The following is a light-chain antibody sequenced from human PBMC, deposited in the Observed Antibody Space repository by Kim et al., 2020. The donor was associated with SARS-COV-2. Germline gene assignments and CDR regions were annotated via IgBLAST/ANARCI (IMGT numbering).Light chain of an antibody. Sequence: SACVGDRVTIMCRASQYISNFFKRYEQKPGKAPKPLICDASNVETGVPSRCSGSGSGTDFTFNNNSLQPEDIATYYCQKYDSLPPTFGGGTKLEI. CDR3: QKYDSLPPT. CDR1: QYISNF. V-gene: IGKV1-33*01. CDR2: DAS. J-gene: IGKJ4*01.